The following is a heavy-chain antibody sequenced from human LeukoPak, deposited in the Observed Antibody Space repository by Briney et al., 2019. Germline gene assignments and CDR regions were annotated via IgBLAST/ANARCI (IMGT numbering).Heavy chain of an antibody. D-gene: IGHD6-13*01. Sequence: ASVKVSCKASGYTFTGYDINWVRQATGQGLEWMGWMNPNSGSTGYAQKFQGRVTITRNTSISTAYMELSGLRSEDTAVYYCAREAAAGTGFDYWGQGTLVTVSS. J-gene: IGHJ4*02. V-gene: IGHV1-8*03. CDR3: AREAAAGTGFDY. CDR1: GYTFTGYD. CDR2: MNPNSGST.